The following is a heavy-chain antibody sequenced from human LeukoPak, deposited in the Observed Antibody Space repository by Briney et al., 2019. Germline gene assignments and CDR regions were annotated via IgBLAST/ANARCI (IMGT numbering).Heavy chain of an antibody. J-gene: IGHJ4*02. CDR3: AKGSGYYSFHFDY. CDR1: GLTFSSTA. CDR2: ISGSGGST. V-gene: IGHV3-23*01. Sequence: GGSLRLSCAASGLTFSSTAMSWVGRAPGKGLEWVSAISGSGGSTYYADSVKGRFTISRDNSKNTLYMQMNSLRAEDTAVYYCAKGSGYYSFHFDYWGQGNLATVSS. D-gene: IGHD3-22*01.